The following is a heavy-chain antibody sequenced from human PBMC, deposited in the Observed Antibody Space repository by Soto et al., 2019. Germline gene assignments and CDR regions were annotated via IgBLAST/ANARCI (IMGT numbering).Heavy chain of an antibody. J-gene: IGHJ4*02. Sequence: QVQLEESGGGVVQPGRSLRLSCAASGFTFSSYAMHWVRQAPGKGLEWVAVISYDGSNKYYADSVKGRFTISRDNSKNTLYLQMNSLRAEDTAVYYCARDVGWELPLYYFDYWGQGTLVTVSS. D-gene: IGHD1-26*01. CDR3: ARDVGWELPLYYFDY. CDR1: GFTFSSYA. CDR2: ISYDGSNK. V-gene: IGHV3-30-3*01.